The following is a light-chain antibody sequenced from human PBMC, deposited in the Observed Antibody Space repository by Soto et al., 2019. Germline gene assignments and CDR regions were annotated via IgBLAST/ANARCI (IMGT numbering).Light chain of an antibody. V-gene: IGLV2-14*01. CDR3: SSHTISSALQV. Sequence: QSALTQPASVSGSPGQSITISCTGTISDFVVYNYVSWYQQHPGNAPKLMIYGVSNRPSGVSNRFSGSKSGNTASLTISGLQDDDEADYYCSSHTISSALQVFGTGTKVTVL. CDR2: GVS. CDR1: ISDFVVYNY. J-gene: IGLJ1*01.